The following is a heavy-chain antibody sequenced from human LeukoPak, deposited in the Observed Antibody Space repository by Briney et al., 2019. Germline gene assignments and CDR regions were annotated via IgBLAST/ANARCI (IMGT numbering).Heavy chain of an antibody. CDR3: ARYSRNGVDEIGF. D-gene: IGHD5-12*01. CDR1: GYSISSGYY. CDR2: IYHGGST. J-gene: IGHJ4*02. V-gene: IGHV4-38-2*01. Sequence: SETLSLTCAVSGYSISSGYYWGWIRQPPGRGLEWIGTIYHGGSTYYNPSLTSRVTISVDTSKNQLSLKLTSVTAADTAVYYCARYSRNGVDEIGFWGQGTPVTVSS.